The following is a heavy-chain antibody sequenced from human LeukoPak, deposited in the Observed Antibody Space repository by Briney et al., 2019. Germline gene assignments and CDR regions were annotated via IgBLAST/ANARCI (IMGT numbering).Heavy chain of an antibody. Sequence: PGGSLRLSCAASGFTFSSYSMNWVRQAPGKGLEWVSSISSSSSYIYYADSVKGRFTISRDNAKNSLYLQMNSLRAEDTAVYYCARARAAMAVPWNYWGQGTLVTVSP. CDR2: ISSSSSYI. D-gene: IGHD6-25*01. J-gene: IGHJ4*02. V-gene: IGHV3-21*01. CDR1: GFTFSSYS. CDR3: ARARAAMAVPWNY.